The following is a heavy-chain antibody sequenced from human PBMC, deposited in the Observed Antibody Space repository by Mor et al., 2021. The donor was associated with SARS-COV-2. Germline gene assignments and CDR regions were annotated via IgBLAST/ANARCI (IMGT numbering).Heavy chain of an antibody. CDR2: IHHDGTT. V-gene: IGHV4-59*08. D-gene: IGHD2-2*01. CDR3: ASLPFRVRGRYFDI. Sequence: GYIHHDGTTKYNPSLKSRVTISIDTTNNQFSLQLTSVTAADTAVHYCASLPFRVRGRYFDIWGRGTLVTVSS. J-gene: IGHJ2*01.